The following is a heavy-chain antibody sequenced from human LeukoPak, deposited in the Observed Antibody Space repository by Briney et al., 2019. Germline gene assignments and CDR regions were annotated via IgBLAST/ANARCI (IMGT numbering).Heavy chain of an antibody. Sequence: PSETLSLTCTVSGGSISSSSYYWGWIRQPPGKGLEWIGSIYYSGSTYYNPSLKSRVTISVDTSKNQFSLKLSSVTAADTAVYYCARPAYYYDSSGPSWFDPWGQGTLVTVSS. J-gene: IGHJ5*02. CDR1: GGSISSSSYY. D-gene: IGHD3-22*01. CDR2: IYYSGST. CDR3: ARPAYYYDSSGPSWFDP. V-gene: IGHV4-39*01.